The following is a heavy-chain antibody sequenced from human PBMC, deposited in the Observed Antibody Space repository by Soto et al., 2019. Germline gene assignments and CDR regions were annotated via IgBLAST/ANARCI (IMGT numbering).Heavy chain of an antibody. D-gene: IGHD4-17*01. V-gene: IGHV1-69*01. CDR2: IIPIFGTA. J-gene: IGHJ6*02. CDR1: GGTFSSYA. CDR3: ARGGSMTTVTLYYYYYGMDV. Sequence: QVQLVQSGAEVKKPGSSVKVSCKASGGTFSSYAISWVRQAPGQGLEWMGGIIPIFGTANYAQKFQGRVTITADEATSTGYMEVSSLISEDTAVYYCARGGSMTTVTLYYYYYGMDVWGQGTTVTVSS.